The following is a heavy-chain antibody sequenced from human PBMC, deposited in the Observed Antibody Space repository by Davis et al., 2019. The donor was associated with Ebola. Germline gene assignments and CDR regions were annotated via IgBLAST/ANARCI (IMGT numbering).Heavy chain of an antibody. CDR3: ARDGVAAAGTTNYYYYGMDV. J-gene: IGHJ6*02. Sequence: GESLKISCKGSGYSFTSYWIGWVRQMPGKGLEWMGIIYPGDSDTRYSPSFQGQVTISADKSISTAYLQWSSLKASDTAMYYCARDGVAAAGTTNYYYYGMDVWGQGTTVTVSS. V-gene: IGHV5-51*01. CDR2: IYPGDSDT. D-gene: IGHD6-13*01. CDR1: GYSFTSYW.